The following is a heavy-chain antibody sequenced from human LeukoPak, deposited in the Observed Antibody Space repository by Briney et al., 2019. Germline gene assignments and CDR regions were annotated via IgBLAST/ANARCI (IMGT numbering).Heavy chain of an antibody. J-gene: IGHJ5*02. CDR3: ARDLGQYYDTSDNWFDP. D-gene: IGHD3-22*01. CDR2: VISDGINT. Sequence: TGGSRRLSCAASGSTFSNYGMHWVRQAPGKGLVWVSCVISDGINTSYADSVKGRFTISRDNAKNTLNLQMNSLRAEDTAVYYCARDLGQYYDTSDNWFDPWGQGQWSPSLQ. CDR1: GSTFSNYG. V-gene: IGHV3-74*01.